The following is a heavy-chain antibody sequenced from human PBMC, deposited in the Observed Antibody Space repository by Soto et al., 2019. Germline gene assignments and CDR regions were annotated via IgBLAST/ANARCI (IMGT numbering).Heavy chain of an antibody. J-gene: IGHJ4*02. CDR2: ISLDGRAP. Sequence: VQLVESGGGVVQPGRSLRLLCEASGFTFSRYGMHWVRQAPGMGLEWVAVISLDGRAPYYGDSVRGRFTISRDNSQSTLYLQMNSLRTEDTGIYYCAKETIQVGGPNYFDYWGQGVPGTVSS. V-gene: IGHV3-30*18. CDR3: AKETIQVGGPNYFDY. CDR1: GFTFSRYG. D-gene: IGHD6-19*01.